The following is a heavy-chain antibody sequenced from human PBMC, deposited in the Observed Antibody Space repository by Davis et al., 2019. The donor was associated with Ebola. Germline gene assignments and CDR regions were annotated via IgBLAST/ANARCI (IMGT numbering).Heavy chain of an antibody. CDR3: TTGEVVPDDYYYYGMDV. V-gene: IGHV3-15*07. CDR1: GFTFSNAW. D-gene: IGHD2-2*01. CDR2: IKSKTDGGTT. Sequence: GESLKISCAASGFTFSNAWMNWVRQAPGKGLEWVGRIKSKTDGGTTDYAAPVKGRFTISRDDSKNTLYLQMNSLKTEDTAVYYCTTGEVVPDDYYYYGMDVWGQGTTVTVSS. J-gene: IGHJ6*02.